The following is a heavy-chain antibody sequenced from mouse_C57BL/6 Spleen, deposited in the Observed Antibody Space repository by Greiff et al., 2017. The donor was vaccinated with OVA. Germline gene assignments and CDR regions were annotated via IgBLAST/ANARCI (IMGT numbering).Heavy chain of an antibody. V-gene: IGHV2-2*01. CDR2: IWSGGST. CDR3: ARKGDYDEENFDY. J-gene: IGHJ2*01. D-gene: IGHD2-4*01. Sequence: VQLQESGPGLVQPSQSLSITCTVSGFSLTSYGVHWVRQSPGKGLEWLGVIWSGGSTDYNAAFISRLSISKDNSKSQVFFKMNSLQADDTARYYCARKGDYDEENFDYWGKGTTLTVSS. CDR1: GFSLTSYG.